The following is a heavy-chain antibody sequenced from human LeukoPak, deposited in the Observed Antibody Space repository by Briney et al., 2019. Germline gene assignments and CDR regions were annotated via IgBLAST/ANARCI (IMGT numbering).Heavy chain of an antibody. CDR2: IKQDGSEK. V-gene: IGHV3-7*01. Sequence: GGSLRLSCAASGFTFSSYWMTWVRQAPGMGLEWVANIKQDGSEKYYVDSVKGRFAISRDNAKNSLYLQMNSLRADDTAVYYCARDQLGESDYWGQGTLVTVSS. D-gene: IGHD3-10*01. J-gene: IGHJ4*02. CDR1: GFTFSSYW. CDR3: ARDQLGESDY.